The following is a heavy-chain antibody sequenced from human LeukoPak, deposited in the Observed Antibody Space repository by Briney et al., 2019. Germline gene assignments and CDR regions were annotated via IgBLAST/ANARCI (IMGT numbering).Heavy chain of an antibody. CDR3: AAPGGYCSGGSCPQDYYYYGMDV. Sequence: RASVNVSCKASGFTFTSSAVQWVRQARGQRIEWIGWIVVGSGNTDSAQKFQERVTITRDMSTSTAYMELSSLRSEDTAVYYCAAPGGYCSGGSCPQDYYYYGMDVWGKGTTVTVSS. V-gene: IGHV1-58*01. J-gene: IGHJ6*04. CDR1: GFTFTSSA. D-gene: IGHD2-15*01. CDR2: IVVGSGNT.